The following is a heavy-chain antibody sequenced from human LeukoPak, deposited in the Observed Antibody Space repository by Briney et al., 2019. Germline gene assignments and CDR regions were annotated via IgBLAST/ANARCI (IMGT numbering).Heavy chain of an antibody. CDR2: INPSGGGT. V-gene: IGHV1-46*01. D-gene: IGHD5-12*01. Sequence: ASVKVSCKASGYTFTSYYMHWVRQAPGQGLEWMGIINPSGGGTSYAQKFQGRVTMTRDTSTSTVYMELSSLRSEDTAVYYCARAHSGYDRQSRPYAFDVWGQGTMVTVSS. J-gene: IGHJ3*01. CDR3: ARAHSGYDRQSRPYAFDV. CDR1: GYTFTSYY.